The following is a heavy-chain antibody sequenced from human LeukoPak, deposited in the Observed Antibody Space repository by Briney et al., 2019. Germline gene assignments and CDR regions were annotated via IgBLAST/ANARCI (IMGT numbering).Heavy chain of an antibody. V-gene: IGHV3-53*01. CDR2: VYSGGST. CDR3: VRWSTAFDY. Sequence: GGSLRLSCAASGFTVSTNYMNWVRQAPGKGLEWVSVVYSGGSTYYADSVKGRFTISRDNAENSLYLQVNSLRAEDTAVYYCVRWSTAFDYWGQGALVTVSS. CDR1: GFTVSTNY. D-gene: IGHD2-15*01. J-gene: IGHJ4*02.